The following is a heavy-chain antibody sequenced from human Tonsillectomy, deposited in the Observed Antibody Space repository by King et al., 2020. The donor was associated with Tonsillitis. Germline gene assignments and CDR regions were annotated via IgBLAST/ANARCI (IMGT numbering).Heavy chain of an antibody. J-gene: IGHJ3*01. Sequence: QLQLQESGPGLVKPSETLSLTCTVSGVSIRNSNYYWAWIRQPPGKGLEWIGSIYYDGDTYYNPSLKTRVTISVATSKNQFSLKLSSVTAADTAVYYCARPALLAAFGAFDVWGRGTMVAVSS. V-gene: IGHV4-39*01. D-gene: IGHD6-13*01. CDR2: IYYDGDT. CDR1: GVSIRNSNYY. CDR3: ARPALLAAFGAFDV.